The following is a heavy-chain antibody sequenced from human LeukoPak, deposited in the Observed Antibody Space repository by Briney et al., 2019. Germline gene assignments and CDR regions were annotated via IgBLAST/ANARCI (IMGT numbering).Heavy chain of an antibody. V-gene: IGHV4-39*01. CDR2: IFYSGST. J-gene: IGHJ4*02. Sequence: SETLSLTCTVSGGSISSTTYYWGWIRQPPGKGLEWIGTIFYSGSTYYNPSLKSRVTISVDTSKNQFSLKLSSVTAADTAVYYCAKGIRDGHYSDYWGQGTLVTVSS. D-gene: IGHD6-13*01. CDR3: AKGIRDGHYSDY. CDR1: GGSISSTTYY.